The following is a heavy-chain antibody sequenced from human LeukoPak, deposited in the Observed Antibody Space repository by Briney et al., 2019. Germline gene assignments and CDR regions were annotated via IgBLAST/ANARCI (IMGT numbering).Heavy chain of an antibody. V-gene: IGHV3-33*01. CDR1: GFTFSSYG. J-gene: IGHJ4*02. CDR2: IWYDGSNK. CDR3: ARDLGTVTAAGFDY. Sequence: GGSLRLSCAASGFTFSSYGVHWVRQAPGEGLEWVAVIWYDGSNKYYADSVKGRFTISRDNSKNTLYLQMNSLRAEDTAVYFCARDLGTVTAAGFDYWGQGTLVTVSS. D-gene: IGHD4-17*01.